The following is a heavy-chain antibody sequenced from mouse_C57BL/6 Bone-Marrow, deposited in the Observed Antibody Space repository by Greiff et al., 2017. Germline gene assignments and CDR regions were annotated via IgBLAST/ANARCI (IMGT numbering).Heavy chain of an antibody. Sequence: QVQLKQPGAELVKPGASVKLSCKASGYTFTSYWMHWVKQRPGPGLEWIGMIHPNSGSTNYTEKFKSKATLTVDKSSRTAYMQLCSLTSEDSSVYDCASGPFCCYPYYYAMAYWGQGTSVTVSS. CDR1: GYTFTSYW. CDR3: ASGPFCCYPYYYAMAY. CDR2: IHPNSGST. D-gene: IGHD2-12*01. J-gene: IGHJ4*01. V-gene: IGHV1-64*01.